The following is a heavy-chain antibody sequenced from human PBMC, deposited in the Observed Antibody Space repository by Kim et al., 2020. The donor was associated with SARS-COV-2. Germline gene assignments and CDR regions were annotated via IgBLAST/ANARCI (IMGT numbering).Heavy chain of an antibody. V-gene: IGHV3-23*01. J-gene: IGHJ4*02. D-gene: IGHD3-16*01. CDR2: ISAGGDRT. CDR3: AKAGRRLVWGYSDY. CDR1: GFTFSSYA. Sequence: GGSLRLSCTVSGFTFSSYAMTWVRQAPGKGLEWVSSISAGGDRTYYADSVKGRFTISRDNSKNTLYLQISTLSAEDTALYYCAKAGRRLVWGYSDYWGQGTLVTVST.